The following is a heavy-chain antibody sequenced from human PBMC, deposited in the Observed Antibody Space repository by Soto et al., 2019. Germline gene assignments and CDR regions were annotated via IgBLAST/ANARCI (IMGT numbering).Heavy chain of an antibody. D-gene: IGHD3-10*01. J-gene: IGHJ6*02. CDR1: GGSIGSRDYY. CDR3: ARDRGGAALKGSGMDV. CDR2: IYYNGNT. Sequence: QVQVQESGPGLVKPSQTLSLKCSVSGGSIGSRDYYWSWIRQHPEKGLEWIGSIYYNGNTDYNPSLGARHARSVDTSMNEFSLKLTSVTAADTAVYYCARDRGGAALKGSGMDVWGQGTTVTVS. V-gene: IGHV4-31*02.